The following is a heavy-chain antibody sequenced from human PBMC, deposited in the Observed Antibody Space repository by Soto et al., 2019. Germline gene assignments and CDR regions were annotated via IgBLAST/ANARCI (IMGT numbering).Heavy chain of an antibody. J-gene: IGHJ4*02. Sequence: QVQLVESGGGVVQPGRSLRLSCAASGFTFSSYAMHWVRQAPGKGLEWVAVISYDGISKHYADSVKGRFSISRDDSENTLYVQMNSLRAEDTAVYYCAKDGYLDTYYFDYWGQGTPVTVSS. V-gene: IGHV3-30-3*01. CDR1: GFTFSSYA. CDR3: AKDGYLDTYYFDY. D-gene: IGHD3-9*01. CDR2: ISYDGISK.